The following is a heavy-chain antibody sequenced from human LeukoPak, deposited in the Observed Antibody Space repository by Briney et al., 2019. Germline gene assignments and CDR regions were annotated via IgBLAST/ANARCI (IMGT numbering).Heavy chain of an antibody. CDR1: GFTVRSNY. CDR2: LHTDGSS. CDR3: ARVRITMVRGSNSFYYMDV. V-gene: IGHV3-53*01. D-gene: IGHD3-10*01. J-gene: IGHJ6*03. Sequence: PGGSLTLSCAPSGFTVRSNYMTWVRQAPGKGLEWVSILHTDGSSFYADSVKGRFTISRDISKNTVSLHMTSLRAEDTAVYYCARVRITMVRGSNSFYYMDVWGKGTTVTVSS.